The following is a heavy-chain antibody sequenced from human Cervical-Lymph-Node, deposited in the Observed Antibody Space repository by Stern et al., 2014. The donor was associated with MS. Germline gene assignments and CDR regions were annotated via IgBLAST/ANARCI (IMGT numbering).Heavy chain of an antibody. V-gene: IGHV4-39*01. J-gene: IGHJ4*02. CDR2: FYYSGST. CDR3: ARHYCSGGSCFLDY. CDR1: DGSISTASSYY. D-gene: IGHD2-15*01. Sequence: QVQLQESGPGLVKPSETLSLSCTVSDGSISTASSYYWGWIRQPPGKGLEWIGNFYYSGSTYYHPSLKSRVPIPEDTSKNQFFRRLSSVTAADTAVYYCARHYCSGGSCFLDYWGQGTLVTVSS.